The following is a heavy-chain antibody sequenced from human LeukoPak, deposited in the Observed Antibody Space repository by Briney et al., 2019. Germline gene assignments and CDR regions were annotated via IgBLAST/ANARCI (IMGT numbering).Heavy chain of an antibody. Sequence: ASVKVSCKASGYTFTSCDINWVRQATGQGLEWMGWVSPNSGYAGSEQKFQGRVTMTRNTSMSTAYMELSSLRSEDTAVYYCARGNRPYSSSWSSLAFDIWGQGTMVTVSS. CDR1: GYTFTSCD. V-gene: IGHV1-8*01. CDR3: ARGNRPYSSSWSSLAFDI. D-gene: IGHD6-13*01. J-gene: IGHJ3*02. CDR2: VSPNSGYA.